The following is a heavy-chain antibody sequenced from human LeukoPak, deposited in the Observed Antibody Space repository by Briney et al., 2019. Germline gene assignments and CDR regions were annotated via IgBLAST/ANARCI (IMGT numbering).Heavy chain of an antibody. D-gene: IGHD3-10*01. CDR2: ISSSSSTI. J-gene: IGHJ4*02. CDR1: GFTFSSYI. CDR3: ARDDWDGSGSYYNVKFDY. V-gene: IGHV3-48*01. Sequence: PGGSLRLSCAASGFTFSSYIMTWVRQAPGKGLEWVSYISSSSSTIYYADSVKGRFTISRDNAKNSLYLQMNSLRAEDTAVYYCARDDWDGSGSYYNVKFDYWGQGTLVTVPS.